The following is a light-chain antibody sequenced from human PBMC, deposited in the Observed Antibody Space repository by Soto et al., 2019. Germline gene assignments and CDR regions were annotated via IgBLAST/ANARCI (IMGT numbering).Light chain of an antibody. CDR3: QQYGGSPIT. CDR1: QSVSSR. V-gene: IGKV3-20*01. CDR2: GAS. Sequence: EIVLTQSPGTLSLSPGERATVSCRASQSVSSRLAWYQHKPGQAPRLLISGASSRATGIPDRFSGSGSGTDFTLTISRLEPEDFALYYCQQYGGSPITFGQGTRLEI. J-gene: IGKJ5*01.